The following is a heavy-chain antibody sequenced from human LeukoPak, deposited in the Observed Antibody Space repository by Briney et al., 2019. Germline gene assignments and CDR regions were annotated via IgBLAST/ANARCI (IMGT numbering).Heavy chain of an antibody. CDR1: GFTFSSHG. J-gene: IGHJ4*02. D-gene: IGHD2-21*02. Sequence: GGSLRLSCAASGFTFSSHGMSWVRQAPGKGLEWVSAISGSGGSTYYADSVKGRFTISRDNSKNTLYLQMNSLRAEDTAVYYCAKDFWFCGGDCYSPPYFDYWGQGTLVTVSS. V-gene: IGHV3-23*01. CDR2: ISGSGGST. CDR3: AKDFWFCGGDCYSPPYFDY.